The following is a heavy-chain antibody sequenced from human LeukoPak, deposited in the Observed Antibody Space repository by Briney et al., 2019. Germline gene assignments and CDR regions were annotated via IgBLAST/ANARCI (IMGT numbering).Heavy chain of an antibody. CDR2: INPNSGGT. CDR3: ARDLYLTWDRGSFGMDV. V-gene: IGHV1-2*02. J-gene: IGHJ6*02. D-gene: IGHD1-26*01. Sequence: ASVKVSCKASGYTFTGYYMHWVRQAPGQGLEWMGWINPNSGGTNYAQKFQGRVTMTRDTSISTAYMELSRLRSDDTAVYYCARDLYLTWDRGSFGMDVWGQGTTVTVSS. CDR1: GYTFTGYY.